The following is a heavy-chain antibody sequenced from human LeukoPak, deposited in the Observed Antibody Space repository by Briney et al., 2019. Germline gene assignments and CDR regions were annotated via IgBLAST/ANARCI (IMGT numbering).Heavy chain of an antibody. CDR1: GFTFDDYA. CDR3: ARDLRGYYGMDV. V-gene: IGHV3-9*01. D-gene: IGHD3-10*01. CDR2: ISWNSGDI. Sequence: GGSLRLSCAASGFTFDDYAMHWVRQAPGKGLEWVSGISWNSGDIGYADSVKGRFTISRDNAKNSLYLQMNSLRAEDTAVYYCARDLRGYYGMDVWGQGTTVTVSS. J-gene: IGHJ6*02.